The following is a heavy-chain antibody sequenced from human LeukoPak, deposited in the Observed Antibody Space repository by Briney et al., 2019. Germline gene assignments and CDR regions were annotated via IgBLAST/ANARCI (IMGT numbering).Heavy chain of an antibody. Sequence: GGSLRLSCAASGFTFSDHYMDWVRQAPGKGLEWVGRTRNKANSYSTQYTASVKGRFTISKDDSKKSLYLQMNSLETEDTAVYYCTRVLGYSYGPIDYWGQGTLVTVSS. CDR2: TRNKANSYST. J-gene: IGHJ4*02. CDR1: GFTFSDHY. D-gene: IGHD5-18*01. CDR3: TRVLGYSYGPIDY. V-gene: IGHV3-72*01.